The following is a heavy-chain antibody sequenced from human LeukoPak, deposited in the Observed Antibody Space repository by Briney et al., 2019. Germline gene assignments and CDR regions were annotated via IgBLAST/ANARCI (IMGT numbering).Heavy chain of an antibody. D-gene: IGHD3-22*01. Sequence: SVKVSCKASGGTFSSYAISWVRQAPGQGLEWMGGIIPIFGTANYAQKFQGRVTITADESTSTAYMELSSLRSEDTAVYYCVRDGSYYDSSGYYYLDWGQGTLVTVSS. J-gene: IGHJ4*02. CDR1: GGTFSSYA. V-gene: IGHV1-69*13. CDR3: VRDGSYYDSSGYYYLD. CDR2: IIPIFGTA.